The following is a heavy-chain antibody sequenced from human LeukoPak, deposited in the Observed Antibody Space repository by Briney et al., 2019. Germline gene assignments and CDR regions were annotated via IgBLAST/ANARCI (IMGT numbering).Heavy chain of an antibody. V-gene: IGHV1-69*13. CDR3: ARGRGCSGGSCYPNWFDP. CDR1: GGTFSSYA. D-gene: IGHD2-15*01. Sequence: SVKVSCKASGGTFSSYAISWVRQAPGQGLEWMGGVIPIFGTANYAQKFQGRVTITADESTSPAYMELRSLRSEDTAVYYCARGRGCSGGSCYPNWFDPWGQGTLITVSS. CDR2: VIPIFGTA. J-gene: IGHJ5*02.